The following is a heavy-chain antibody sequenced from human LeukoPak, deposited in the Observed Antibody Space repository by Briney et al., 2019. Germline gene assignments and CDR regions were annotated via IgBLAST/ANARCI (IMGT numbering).Heavy chain of an antibody. V-gene: IGHV5-51*01. Sequence: GESLNISCQASGYTFTSYWIAWVRQMPGKGLEWMGNTYPGDSDVRYSPSFQGQVTISADNSITTAYLQWSSLKASDSAMYYCARLGGYISGVNIRHIDYWGQGTLVTISS. D-gene: IGHD3-3*02. J-gene: IGHJ4*02. CDR1: GYTFTSYW. CDR2: TYPGDSDV. CDR3: ARLGGYISGVNIRHIDY.